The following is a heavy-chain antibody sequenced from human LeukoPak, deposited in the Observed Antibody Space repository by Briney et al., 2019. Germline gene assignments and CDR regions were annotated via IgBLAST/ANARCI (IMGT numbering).Heavy chain of an antibody. CDR2: IYPGDSDT. CDR1: GYSFTSYW. V-gene: IGHV5-51*01. Sequence: GESLKISCKGSGYSFTSYWIGWVRQMPGKGLEWMGIIYPGDSDTRYSPSFQGQVTTSADKSISTAYLQWSSLKASGTAMYYCARRRYCSGGSCYWLIDYWGQGTLVTVSS. J-gene: IGHJ4*02. D-gene: IGHD2-15*01. CDR3: ARRRYCSGGSCYWLIDY.